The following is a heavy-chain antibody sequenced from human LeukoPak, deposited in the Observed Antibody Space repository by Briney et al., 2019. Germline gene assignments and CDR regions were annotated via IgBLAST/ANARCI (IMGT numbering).Heavy chain of an antibody. CDR1: SGSISSGSYY. CDR3: ARQVGYSSSSRWFDP. J-gene: IGHJ5*02. Sequence: SETLSLTCTVSSGSISSGSYYWAWVRQPPGKGLEWIGSIYYGGSTYYNPSLKGRVTISVDTSKNQFSLKVRSVTAADTSVYYCARQVGYSSSSRWFDPWGQGTLVTVSS. CDR2: IYYGGST. V-gene: IGHV4-39*01. D-gene: IGHD6-6*01.